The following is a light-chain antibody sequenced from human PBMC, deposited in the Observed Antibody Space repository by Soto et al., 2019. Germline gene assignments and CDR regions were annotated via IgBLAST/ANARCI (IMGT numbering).Light chain of an antibody. CDR1: SSNIGPTYD. CDR2: ANT. CDR3: QSYDSSLSGYV. Sequence: QSVLTQPPSVSGAPGQRVTISCTGSSSNIGPTYDVHWYQQLPGTAPKLLIYANTNRPSGVPDRFSGSKSGTSASLAITGFQAEDEADYFCQSYDSSLSGYVFGTGTKVTVL. J-gene: IGLJ1*01. V-gene: IGLV1-40*01.